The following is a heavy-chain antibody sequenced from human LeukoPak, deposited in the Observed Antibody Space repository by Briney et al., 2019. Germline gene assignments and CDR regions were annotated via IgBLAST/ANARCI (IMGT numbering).Heavy chain of an antibody. D-gene: IGHD1-1*01. CDR2: IYYSGTT. CDR3: AKVGTGTIDY. CDR1: GGSVSGYY. J-gene: IGHJ4*02. Sequence: SETLSLTCTVSGGSVSGYYWGWIRQPPGKGLEWIGYIYYSGTTNYNPSLKSRVTISVDTSKNQFSLKLRSVTAADTAVYYCAKVGTGTIDYWGQGTLVTVSS. V-gene: IGHV4-59*02.